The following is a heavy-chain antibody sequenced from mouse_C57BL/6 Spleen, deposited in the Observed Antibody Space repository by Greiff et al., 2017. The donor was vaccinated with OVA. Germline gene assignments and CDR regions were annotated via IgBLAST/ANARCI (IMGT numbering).Heavy chain of an antibody. Sequence: DVMLVESGGGLVKPGGSLKLSCAASGFTFSSYTMSWVRQTPEKRLEWVATISGGGGNTYYPDSVKGRFTISRDNAKNTLYLQMSSLRSEDTALYYCARPFYDGYYDWYFDVWGTGTTVTVSS. J-gene: IGHJ1*03. D-gene: IGHD2-3*01. V-gene: IGHV5-9*01. CDR2: ISGGGGNT. CDR1: GFTFSSYT. CDR3: ARPFYDGYYDWYFDV.